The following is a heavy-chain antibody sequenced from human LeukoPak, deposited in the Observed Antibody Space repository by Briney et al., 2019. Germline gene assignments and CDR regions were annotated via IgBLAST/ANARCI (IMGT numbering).Heavy chain of an antibody. D-gene: IGHD2-8*01. CDR1: GGSISSDNYS. CDR3: ARNGPRGYYYMDV. V-gene: IGHV4-61*02. CDR2: VYTSGST. Sequence: SQTLSLTCTVSGGSISSDNYSWSWIRQPAGKGLEWIGRVYTSGSTNYNPSLKSRVTISVDTSKKQFSLKLSSVTAADTAVYYCARNGPRGYYYMDVWGKGTTVTVSS. J-gene: IGHJ6*03.